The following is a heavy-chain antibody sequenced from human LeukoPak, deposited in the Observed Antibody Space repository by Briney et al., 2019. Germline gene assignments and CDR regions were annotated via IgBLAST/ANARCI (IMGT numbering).Heavy chain of an antibody. CDR3: ARGARGLDS. Sequence: GGSLRLSCAASGFTFSSSWMTWVRQPPGKGLEWVATIKEDGSDKYYLDSVKGRFTISRDNAKNSLALQMNSLRDEDTAVYYCARGARGLDSWGQGALVTVSS. D-gene: IGHD4/OR15-4a*01. V-gene: IGHV3-7*01. CDR2: IKEDGSDK. J-gene: IGHJ4*02. CDR1: GFTFSSSW.